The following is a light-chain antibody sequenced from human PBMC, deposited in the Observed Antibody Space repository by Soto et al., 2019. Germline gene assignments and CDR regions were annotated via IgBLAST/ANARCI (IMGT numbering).Light chain of an antibody. J-gene: IGLJ1*01. CDR2: EVS. Sequence: QSVLTQPASVSGSPGQSITISCTGTRSDVGGYNYVSWYQQHPGKAPKVMIYEVSNRPSGVSNRFSGSKSGNTASLTISGLQAEGEADYYCSSYTSSRTYVFGTGTKVTVL. V-gene: IGLV2-14*01. CDR3: SSYTSSRTYV. CDR1: RSDVGGYNY.